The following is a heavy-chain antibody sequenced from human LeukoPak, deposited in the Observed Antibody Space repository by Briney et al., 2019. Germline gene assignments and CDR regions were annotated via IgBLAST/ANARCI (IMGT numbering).Heavy chain of an antibody. J-gene: IGHJ4*02. D-gene: IGHD2-15*01. V-gene: IGHV3-30*18. Sequence: GGSLRLSCAASGFTFSDYGMHWVRQTPGKGLECVAVISYDGSNTYYADSVKGRFTISRDNSKSTLSLQLSSLGVEDTAVYYCAKERCSGSACYIFDSWGQGTLVIVSA. CDR2: ISYDGSNT. CDR1: GFTFSDYG. CDR3: AKERCSGSACYIFDS.